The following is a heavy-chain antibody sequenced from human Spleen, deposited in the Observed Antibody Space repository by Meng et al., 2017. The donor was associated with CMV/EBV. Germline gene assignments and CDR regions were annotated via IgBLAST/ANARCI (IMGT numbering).Heavy chain of an antibody. Sequence: LYCGASGCALSNYGMHWVRQAPGKGLEWVAVIWYDGSKKYYADSVKGRFTISRDNSNNTLYLQMNSLSGDDTAVYYCAKGQDFDYWGQGTLVTVSS. CDR3: AKGQDFDY. CDR2: IWYDGSKK. CDR1: GCALSNYG. V-gene: IGHV3-33*06. J-gene: IGHJ4*02.